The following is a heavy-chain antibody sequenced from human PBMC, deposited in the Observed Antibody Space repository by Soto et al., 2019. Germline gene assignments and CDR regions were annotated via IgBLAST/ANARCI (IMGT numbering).Heavy chain of an antibody. CDR2: IKGDGSLK. CDR1: GFYITNYW. J-gene: IGHJ4*02. V-gene: IGHV3-7*01. D-gene: IGHD2-2*02. Sequence: DVQLVESGGGLVQPGGSLRLSCAASGFYITNYWMTWVRQAPGKGPEWVANIKGDGSLKFYVDSVRGRFTISRDNAKNSVYLGMSRLRAEDTAVYYCVRDSYTAHWHTAGEDYWGQGTLVTVSS. CDR3: VRDSYTAHWHTAGEDY.